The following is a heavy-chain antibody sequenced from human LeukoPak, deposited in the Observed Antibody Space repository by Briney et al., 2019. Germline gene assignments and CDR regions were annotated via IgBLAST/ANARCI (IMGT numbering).Heavy chain of an antibody. CDR3: ARGLPMIVGGGGDY. CDR1: GYTFTSYD. J-gene: IGHJ4*02. D-gene: IGHD1-26*01. CDR2: MNPNSGNT. Sequence: ASVKVSCKASGYTFTSYDINWVRQATGQGLEWMGWMNPNSGNTGYAQKFQGRVTMTRNTSISTAYMELSSLRSEDTAVYYCARGLPMIVGGGGDYWGQGTLVTDSS. V-gene: IGHV1-8*01.